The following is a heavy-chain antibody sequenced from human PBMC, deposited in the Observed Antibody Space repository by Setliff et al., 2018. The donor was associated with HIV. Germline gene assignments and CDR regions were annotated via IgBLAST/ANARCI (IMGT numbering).Heavy chain of an antibody. V-gene: IGHV1-8*02. D-gene: IGHD5-12*01. CDR1: GYTFSIYD. CDR3: ARGRDGYKPEPFDS. J-gene: IGHJ4*02. CDR2: MSPKSGNT. Sequence: ASVKVSCRASGYTFSIYDINWVRQATGQGLQWMGWMSPKSGNTGYARKFQGRVSMTRNTSISTAYMELSSLISEDTAVYYCARGRDGYKPEPFDSWGQGTLVTVSS.